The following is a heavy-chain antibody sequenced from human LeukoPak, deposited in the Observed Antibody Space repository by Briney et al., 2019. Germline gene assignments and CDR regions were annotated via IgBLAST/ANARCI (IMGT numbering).Heavy chain of an antibody. V-gene: IGHV4-59*12. Sequence: SETLSLTCTVSGGSISSYYWSWIRQPPGKGLEWIGYIYYSGSTYYNPSLKSRVTISVDTSKNQFSLKLSSVTAADTAVYYCARNLYGDWSYYYYYYMDVWGKGTTVTVSS. CDR3: ARNLYGDWSYYYYYYMDV. D-gene: IGHD4-17*01. J-gene: IGHJ6*03. CDR2: IYYSGST. CDR1: GGSISSYY.